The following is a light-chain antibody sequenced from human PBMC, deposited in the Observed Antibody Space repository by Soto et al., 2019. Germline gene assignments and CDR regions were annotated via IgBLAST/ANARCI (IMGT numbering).Light chain of an antibody. Sequence: QPVLTPPPSASVTPGQRVSISCSGSSSNIGNNTVNWYQQFPETAPRLLIYTTNQRPSGVPDRFSGSKSGTSASLAISGLQSEDEADYYCAAWDDSLNGPVFGGGTKLTVL. CDR2: TTN. CDR1: SSNIGNNT. V-gene: IGLV1-44*01. J-gene: IGLJ3*02. CDR3: AAWDDSLNGPV.